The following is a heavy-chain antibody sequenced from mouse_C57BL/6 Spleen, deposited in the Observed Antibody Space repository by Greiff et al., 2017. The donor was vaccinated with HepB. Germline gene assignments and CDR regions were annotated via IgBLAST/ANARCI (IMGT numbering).Heavy chain of an antibody. J-gene: IGHJ4*01. V-gene: IGHV1-81*01. CDR3: AKIYYDYLYAMDY. D-gene: IGHD2-4*01. CDR1: GYTFTSYW. CDR2: IYPRSGNT. Sequence: QVQLQQPGAELVRPGTSVKLSCKASGYTFTSYWMHWVKQRPGQGLEWIGEIYPRSGNTYYNEKFKGKATLTADKSSSTAYMELRSLTSEDSAVYFCAKIYYDYLYAMDYWGQGTSVTVSS.